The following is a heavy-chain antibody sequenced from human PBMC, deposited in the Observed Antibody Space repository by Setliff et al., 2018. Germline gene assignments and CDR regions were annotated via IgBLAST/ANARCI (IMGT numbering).Heavy chain of an antibody. J-gene: IGHJ3*02. CDR1: GGSISSHY. V-gene: IGHV4-59*11. CDR2: INHSGST. CDR3: ARDGPTGYSSSWKPLDAFDI. D-gene: IGHD6-13*01. Sequence: SETLSLTCTVSGGSISSHYWSWIRQPPGKGLEWIGEINHSGSTNYNPSLKSRVTISVDTSKNQFSLKLSSVTAADTAVYYCARDGPTGYSSSWKPLDAFDIWGQGTMVTVSS.